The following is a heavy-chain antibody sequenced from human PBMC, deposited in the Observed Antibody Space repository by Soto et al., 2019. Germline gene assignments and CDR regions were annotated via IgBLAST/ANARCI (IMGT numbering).Heavy chain of an antibody. CDR2: ISAHNGNT. V-gene: IGHV1-18*01. Sequence: QVHLVQSGAEVKKPGASVKVSCKASGYTFTSYGITCVRQAPGQGLEWMGWISAHNGNTDYAQKLQGRVIVTRDTSASTAYIEMSSLISAATAVYYCARGMYGGYWGQGALVTVSS. D-gene: IGHD3-10*02. CDR1: GYTFTSYG. CDR3: ARGMYGGY. J-gene: IGHJ4*02.